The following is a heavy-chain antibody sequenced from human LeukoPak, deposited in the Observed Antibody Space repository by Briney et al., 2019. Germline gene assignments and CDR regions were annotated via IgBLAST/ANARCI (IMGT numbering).Heavy chain of an antibody. CDR3: ARGPYSYDSSGAFDI. D-gene: IGHD3-22*01. J-gene: IGHJ3*02. CDR1: GDSISSGDYY. V-gene: IGHV4-61*02. CDR2: IPSSGST. Sequence: SETLSLTCTVSGDSISSGDYYWSWIRQPAGKGLEWIGRIPSSGSTNYNPSLKSRVTISVDTSKNQFPLKLSSVTAADTAVYFCARGPYSYDSSGAFDIWGQGTMVTVSS.